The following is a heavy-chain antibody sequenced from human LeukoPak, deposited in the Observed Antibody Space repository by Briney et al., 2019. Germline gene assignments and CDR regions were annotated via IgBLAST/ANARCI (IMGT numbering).Heavy chain of an antibody. J-gene: IGHJ4*02. V-gene: IGHV1-2*02. CDR3: ARASTVTTKLGFDY. Sequence: GASVKVSCKASGYTFTDYYIHWVRQAPGQGLEWMGWISPNSGGTNSAQKFQGRVTMTRDTSISTAYMVLSRLKSDDTAVYYCARASTVTTKLGFDYWGQGTLVTVSS. CDR2: ISPNSGGT. CDR1: GYTFTDYY. D-gene: IGHD4-17*01.